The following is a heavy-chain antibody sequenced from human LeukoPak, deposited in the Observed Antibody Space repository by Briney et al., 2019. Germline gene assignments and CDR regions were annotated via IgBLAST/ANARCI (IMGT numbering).Heavy chain of an antibody. J-gene: IGHJ4*02. D-gene: IGHD5-24*01. CDR1: GFTVSSNY. V-gene: IGHV3-23*01. Sequence: GGSLRLSCAASGFTVSSNYMSWVRQAPGKGLEWVSGISGSGAGTYYADSVKGRFTISRDNSKNTLYLQMNSLRAEDTAVYYCAKDRRWLRFDYWGQGILVTVSS. CDR3: AKDRRWLRFDY. CDR2: ISGSGAGT.